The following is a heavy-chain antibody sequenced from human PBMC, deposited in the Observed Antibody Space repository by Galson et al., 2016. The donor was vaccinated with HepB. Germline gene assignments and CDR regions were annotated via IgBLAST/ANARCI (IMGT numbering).Heavy chain of an antibody. D-gene: IGHD4-23*01. V-gene: IGHV4-31*03. Sequence: TLSLTCTVSGGSISSGGYYWSWIRQHPGKGLEWIAYIYYSGSTYYNPSLKSRVTISMDTSKNQFSLKLSSATAADTAVYYCARDRLASGNHLDYWGQGTLVTVSS. CDR1: GGSISSGGYY. J-gene: IGHJ4*02. CDR2: IYYSGST. CDR3: ARDRLASGNHLDY.